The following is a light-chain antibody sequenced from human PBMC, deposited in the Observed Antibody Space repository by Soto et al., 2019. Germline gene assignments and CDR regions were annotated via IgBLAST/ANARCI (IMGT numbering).Light chain of an antibody. CDR3: QAWDSSTYVG. Sequence: SYELTQPPSVSVSPGQTASITSSGDKLGDKYACWYQQKPGQSAVLVIYQDSKRPSGIPERFSGSNSGNTATLTISGTQAMDEADYYCQAWDSSTYVGFGGGTKVTVL. CDR1: KLGDKY. V-gene: IGLV3-1*01. CDR2: QDS. J-gene: IGLJ2*01.